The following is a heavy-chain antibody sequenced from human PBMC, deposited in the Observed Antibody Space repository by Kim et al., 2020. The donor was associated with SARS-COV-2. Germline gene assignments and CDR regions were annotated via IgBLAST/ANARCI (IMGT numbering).Heavy chain of an antibody. CDR3: ARVFSSGYYYPRVEYYYGMGV. CDR1: GGTFSSYA. D-gene: IGHD3-22*01. J-gene: IGHJ6*02. Sequence: SVKVSCKASGGTFSSYAISWVRQAPGQGLEWMGGIIPIFGTANYAQKFQGRVTITADESTSTAYMELSSLRSEDTAVYYCARVFSSGYYYPRVEYYYGMGVSAPATTVTVSS. V-gene: IGHV1-69*13. CDR2: IIPIFGTA.